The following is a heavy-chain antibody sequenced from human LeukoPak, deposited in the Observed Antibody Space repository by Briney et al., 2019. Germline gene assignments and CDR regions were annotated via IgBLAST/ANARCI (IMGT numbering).Heavy chain of an antibody. CDR2: IRSKGYGGTT. V-gene: IGHV3-49*04. Sequence: GGSLRLSCTTSGFTFSDYAMSWVRQAPGKGLEWVGFIRSKGYGGTTEYAASVKGRFTISRDDSKSIAYLQMNSLKTEDAAVYYCSRATFTNTWYGGYWGQGTMVTGSS. CDR1: GFTFSDYA. CDR3: SRATFTNTWYGGY. J-gene: IGHJ4*02. D-gene: IGHD3-10*01.